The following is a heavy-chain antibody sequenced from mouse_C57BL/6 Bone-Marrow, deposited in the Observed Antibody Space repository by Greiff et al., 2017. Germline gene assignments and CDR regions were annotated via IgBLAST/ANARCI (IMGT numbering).Heavy chain of an antibody. D-gene: IGHD2-4*01. J-gene: IGHJ2*01. Sequence: EVKLVESGGGLVQPGGSLSLSCAASGFTFTDYYMSWVRQPPGKALEWLGFIRNKANGYTTEYSASVKGRFTISRDNSQSILYLQMNALRAEDSATYYCARSHYDYDYFDYWGQGTTLTVSS. CDR1: GFTFTDYY. CDR3: ARSHYDYDYFDY. V-gene: IGHV7-3*01. CDR2: IRNKANGYTT.